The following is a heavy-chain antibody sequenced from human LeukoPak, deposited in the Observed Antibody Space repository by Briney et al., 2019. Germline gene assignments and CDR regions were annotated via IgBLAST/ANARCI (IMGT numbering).Heavy chain of an antibody. Sequence: TPSETLSLTCKVSGGSISGYHWSWVRRPAGKGLEWIGRIYSSRVPNYSPSLKSRVTMSVDTSKNQFSLNLSSVTAADTAVYYCVRGPKGDVAAAAIDYWGQGIPVTVSS. V-gene: IGHV4-4*07. CDR1: GGSISGYH. J-gene: IGHJ4*02. D-gene: IGHD6-13*01. CDR2: IYSSRVP. CDR3: VRGPKGDVAAAAIDY.